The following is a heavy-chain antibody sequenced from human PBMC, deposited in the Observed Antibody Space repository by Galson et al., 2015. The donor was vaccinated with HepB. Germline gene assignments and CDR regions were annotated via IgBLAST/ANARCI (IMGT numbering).Heavy chain of an antibody. CDR2: INTGNGHT. CDR1: GYTFTTYN. CDR3: ARDSRLELRLNNYFSYGMDV. Sequence: SVKVSCKASGYTFTTYNMHWVRQAPGQSLEWMGWINTGNGHTKYSRKFQGRVSMTADASTGTAYLELRNLRSDDTAVYYCARDSRLELRLNNYFSYGMDVWGQGSAVIVSS. D-gene: IGHD1-1*01. J-gene: IGHJ6*02. V-gene: IGHV1-3*04.